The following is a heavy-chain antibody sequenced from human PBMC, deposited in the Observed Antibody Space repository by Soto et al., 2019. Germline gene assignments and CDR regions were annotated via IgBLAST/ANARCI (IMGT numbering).Heavy chain of an antibody. J-gene: IGHJ4*02. CDR2: INHSGTT. CDR3: AGGRNAKYYFFDY. Sequence: PSETMSLTCAVYGGSFSGYYWTWIRQPPGKGLEWIGEINHSGTTTYNPSLKSRVTISVDTSRDQFSLRLSSVTAADTAVYFCAGGRNAKYYFFDYWVEGSRDTVT. V-gene: IGHV4-34*01. D-gene: IGHD2-8*01. CDR1: GGSFSGYY.